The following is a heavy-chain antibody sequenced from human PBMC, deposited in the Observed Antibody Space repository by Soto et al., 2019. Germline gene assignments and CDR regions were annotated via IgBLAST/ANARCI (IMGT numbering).Heavy chain of an antibody. J-gene: IGHJ5*02. CDR3: AREDTTGDWFDP. CDR1: GGTFSSYA. V-gene: IGHV1-69*13. CDR2: IIPIFGTA. D-gene: IGHD5-18*01. Sequence: ASVKVSCKASGGTFSSYAISWVRQAPGQGLEWMGGIIPIFGTANYAQKFQGRVTITADESTSTAYMELSSLRSEDTAVYYCAREDTTGDWFDPCGQGTLVTVSS.